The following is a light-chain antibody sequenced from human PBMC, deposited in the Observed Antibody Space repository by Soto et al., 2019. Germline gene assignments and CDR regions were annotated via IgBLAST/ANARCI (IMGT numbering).Light chain of an antibody. V-gene: IGLV2-14*01. Sequence: QSVLTQPASGSGSHGQSITISFTGTSSDVGGYNYVSWFQQHPGKAPNPMIYEVSNRPSGVSNRFSGSKSANTASPTISGLQTEDEADYDCSSYTSSTIRVFGGGTKLTVL. CDR2: EVS. J-gene: IGLJ3*02. CDR3: SSYTSSTIRV. CDR1: SSDVGGYNY.